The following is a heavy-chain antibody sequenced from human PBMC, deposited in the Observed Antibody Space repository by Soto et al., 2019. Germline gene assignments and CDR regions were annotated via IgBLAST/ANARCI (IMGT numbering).Heavy chain of an antibody. Sequence: LRLSCAASGFTFSSYAMSWVRQAPGKGLEWVSAISGSGGSTYYADSVKGRFTISRDNSKNTLYLQTNSLRAEDTAVYYCAKDRARFLEWSDLDYYYYGMDVWGQGTTVTVSS. V-gene: IGHV3-23*01. CDR1: GFTFSSYA. D-gene: IGHD3-3*01. CDR3: AKDRARFLEWSDLDYYYYGMDV. CDR2: ISGSGGST. J-gene: IGHJ6*02.